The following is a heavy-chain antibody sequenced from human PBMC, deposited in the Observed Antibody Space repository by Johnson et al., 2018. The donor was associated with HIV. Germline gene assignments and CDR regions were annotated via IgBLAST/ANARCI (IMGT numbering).Heavy chain of an antibody. V-gene: IGHV3-15*01. CDR1: GFTFTNAW. CDR2: ITSKTDDGTT. Sequence: VQLVESGGGLVKPGGSLRLSCAASGFTFTNAWMNWVRQAPGKGLEWVGRITSKTDDGTTDYAAPVKGRFTISRDDSQNTLYLQMNSLKTEETAVYYCTTEAGIQLWLIDAFDIWGQGTMVTVSS. D-gene: IGHD5-18*01. J-gene: IGHJ3*02. CDR3: TTEAGIQLWLIDAFDI.